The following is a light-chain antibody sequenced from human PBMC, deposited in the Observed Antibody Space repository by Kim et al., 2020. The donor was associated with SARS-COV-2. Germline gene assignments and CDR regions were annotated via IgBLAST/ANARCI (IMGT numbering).Light chain of an antibody. CDR2: AAS. J-gene: IGKJ2*01. V-gene: IGKV1-39*01. Sequence: SASVGDRVTLSCRASQSTSSYLNWYPEKTGKAPKLLIYAASSLQSGVPSRFSGSGSGTDFTLTISSLQPEDFATYYCQQSYSTQYTFGQGTKLEIK. CDR1: QSTSSY. CDR3: QQSYSTQYT.